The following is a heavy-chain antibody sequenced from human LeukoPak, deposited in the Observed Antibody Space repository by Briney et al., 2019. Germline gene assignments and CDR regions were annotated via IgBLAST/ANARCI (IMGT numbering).Heavy chain of an antibody. D-gene: IGHD4-23*01. CDR3: VSGKGDY. CDR2: IYYSGST. J-gene: IGHJ4*02. CDR1: GGSISSYY. Sequence: SETLSLTCTVSGGSISSYYWSWTRQPPGKGLEWIGYIYYSGSTNYNPSLKSRVTISVDTSKNQFSLKLSSVAAADTAVYYCVSGKGDYWGQGTLVTVSS. V-gene: IGHV4-59*08.